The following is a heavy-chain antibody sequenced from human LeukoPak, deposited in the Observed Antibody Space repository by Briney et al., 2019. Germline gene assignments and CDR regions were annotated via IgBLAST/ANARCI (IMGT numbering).Heavy chain of an antibody. Sequence: GGSLRLSCVASGFPFSSYWMTWVRQAPGKGLEWVSSISSSSSYIYYADSVKGRFTISRDNAKNSLYLQMNSLRAEDTAVYYCARRTGVATIGKNWFDPWGQGTLVTVSS. CDR1: GFPFSSYW. J-gene: IGHJ5*02. CDR3: ARRTGVATIGKNWFDP. V-gene: IGHV3-21*01. D-gene: IGHD5-12*01. CDR2: ISSSSSYI.